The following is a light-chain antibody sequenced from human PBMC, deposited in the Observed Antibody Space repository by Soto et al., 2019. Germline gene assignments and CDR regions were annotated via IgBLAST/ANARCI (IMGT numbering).Light chain of an antibody. CDR3: QQRRT. J-gene: IGKJ1*01. CDR2: DAS. CDR1: QNVGTS. V-gene: IGKV3-11*01. Sequence: EIVMTQSPATLSVSPGERATLFCRASQNVGTSLAWYQQIPGQPPRLLIYDASNRATGIPARFSGSGSGTDFTLTISSLEPEDFAVYYCQQRRTFGQGTKVDI.